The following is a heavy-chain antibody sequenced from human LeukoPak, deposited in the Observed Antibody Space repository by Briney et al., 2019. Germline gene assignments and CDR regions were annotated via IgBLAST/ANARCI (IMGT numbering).Heavy chain of an antibody. CDR2: IYTSGST. V-gene: IGHV4-59*10. Sequence: SETLSLTCAVYGGSFSGYYWSWIRQPPGKGLEWIGRIYTSGSTNYNPSLKSRVTMSVDTSKDQFSLKLSSVTAADTAVYYCARGLRPFDYWGQGTLVTVSS. CDR1: GGSFSGYY. J-gene: IGHJ4*02. CDR3: ARGLRPFDY.